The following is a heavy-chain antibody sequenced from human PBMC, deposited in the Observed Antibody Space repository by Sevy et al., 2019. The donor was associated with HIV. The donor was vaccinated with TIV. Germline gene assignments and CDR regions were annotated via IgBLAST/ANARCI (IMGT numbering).Heavy chain of an antibody. CDR1: GFSFSWYW. J-gene: IGHJ5*01. Sequence: GGSLRLSCAASGFSFSWYWMSWVRQTPEKGLEWVANIKQDGSEKNYVDSVKGRFTISRDNAKNSVYLQMNSLRADDTAVYYCARDYNWAFLFDSWGQGTLVTVSS. CDR3: ARDYNWAFLFDS. CDR2: IKQDGSEK. V-gene: IGHV3-7*01. D-gene: IGHD1-20*01.